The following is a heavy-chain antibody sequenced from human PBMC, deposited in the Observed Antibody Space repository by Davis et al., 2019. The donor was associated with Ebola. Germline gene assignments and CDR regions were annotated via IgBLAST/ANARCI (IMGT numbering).Heavy chain of an antibody. D-gene: IGHD3-10*01. CDR2: IYPGDSDT. J-gene: IGHJ4*02. V-gene: IGHV5-51*01. CDR3: ARGDVLLWFGELITSMGPFDY. Sequence: SCKGSAYSFTSYWIGWLPQIPGTGLLWMAIIYPGDSDTRYSPSFQAHVTISAEKSISTAYLQWSSLKASDTAMYYCARGDVLLWFGELITSMGPFDYWGQGTLVTVSS. CDR1: AYSFTSYW.